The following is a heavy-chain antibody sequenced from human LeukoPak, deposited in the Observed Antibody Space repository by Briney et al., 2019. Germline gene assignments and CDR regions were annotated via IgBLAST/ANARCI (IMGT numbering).Heavy chain of an antibody. Sequence: SVKVSCKTSGFDFVTSVIHWVRQARGQRLEWIGEIIVGSGNTKYGEKFQERATISRDMSTSTVYVELTSLRVEDTALYYCAQDIAWGAFEHWGQGTLVTVSS. CDR1: GFDFVTSV. CDR2: IIVGSGNT. V-gene: IGHV1-58*02. CDR3: AQDIAWGAFEH. J-gene: IGHJ4*02. D-gene: IGHD7-27*01.